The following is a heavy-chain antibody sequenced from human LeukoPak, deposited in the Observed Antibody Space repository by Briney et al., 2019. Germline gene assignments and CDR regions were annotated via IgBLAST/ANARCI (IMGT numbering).Heavy chain of an antibody. J-gene: IGHJ4*02. CDR1: GGSISSSSYY. Sequence: PSETLSLTCTVSGGSISSSSYYWGWIRQPPGKGLEWIGSIYYSGSTYYNPSLKSRVTISVDTSKNQFSLKLSSVTAADTAVYYCAGEGMDGIDYWGQGTLVTVSS. CDR3: AGEGMDGIDY. CDR2: IYYSGST. D-gene: IGHD3-10*01. V-gene: IGHV4-39*07.